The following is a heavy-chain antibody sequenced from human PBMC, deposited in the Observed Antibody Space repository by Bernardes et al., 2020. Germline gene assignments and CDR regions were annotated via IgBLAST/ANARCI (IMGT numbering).Heavy chain of an antibody. V-gene: IGHV1-46*01. D-gene: IGHD2-2*01. J-gene: IGHJ5*02. CDR3: ASSTRPYNWFDP. Sequence: ASVKVSCKASGYTFTSYYMHWVRQAPGQGLEWMGIINPSGGSTSYAQKFQGRVTMTRDTSTSTVYMELSSLRSEDTAVYYCASSTRPYNWFDPWGQGTLVTVSS. CDR2: INPSGGST. CDR1: GYTFTSYY.